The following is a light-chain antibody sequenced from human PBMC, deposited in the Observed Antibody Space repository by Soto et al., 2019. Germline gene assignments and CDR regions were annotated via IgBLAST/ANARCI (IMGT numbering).Light chain of an antibody. V-gene: IGKV3-20*01. J-gene: IGKJ3*01. CDR2: GTS. CDR3: QQYGSSLFT. Sequence: EIVLTQSPGTLSLSPGERATLSCRASQSVSSKYLAWYQQKPGQAPRVLIYGTSIRASGVPERFSGGGSGTDFTLTITRLEPEDFAVYYCQQYGSSLFTFGPGTKVISN. CDR1: QSVSSKY.